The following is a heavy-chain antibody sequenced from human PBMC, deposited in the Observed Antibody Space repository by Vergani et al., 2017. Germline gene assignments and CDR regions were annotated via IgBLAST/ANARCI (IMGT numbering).Heavy chain of an antibody. V-gene: IGHV3-30*03. Sequence: QVQLVESGGGVVQPGRSLRLSCAASGFTFSSYGMHWVRQAPGKGLEWVAVISYDGSNKYYADSVKGRFTISRDNSKNTLYLQMNSLRAEDTAVYYCATEAIGDLNRVYYFDYWGQGTLVTVSS. J-gene: IGHJ4*02. CDR2: ISYDGSNK. CDR1: GFTFSSYG. D-gene: IGHD4-17*01. CDR3: ATEAIGDLNRVYYFDY.